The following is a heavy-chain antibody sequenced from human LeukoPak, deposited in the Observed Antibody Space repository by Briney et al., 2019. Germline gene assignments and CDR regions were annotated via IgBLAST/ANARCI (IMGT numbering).Heavy chain of an antibody. J-gene: IGHJ4*02. CDR2: IKSKTDGGTT. CDR1: GFTFSNAW. D-gene: IGHD1-7*01. Sequence: GGSLRLSRAASGFTFSNAWMSWVRQAPGKGLEWVGRIKSKTDGGTTDYAAPVKGRFTISRDDSKNTLYLQMNSLKTEDTAVYYCTTSPVELPRTLLPPIDYWGQGTLVTVSS. CDR3: TTSPVELPRTLLPPIDY. V-gene: IGHV3-15*01.